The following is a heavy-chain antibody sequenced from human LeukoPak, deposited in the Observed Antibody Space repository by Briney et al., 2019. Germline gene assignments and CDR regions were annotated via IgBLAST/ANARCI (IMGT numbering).Heavy chain of an antibody. CDR1: GFTFSSYT. J-gene: IGHJ4*02. V-gene: IGHV3-7*01. CDR2: IKQDGSEK. CDR3: ARDFCDY. Sequence: GGSLRLSCAASGFTFSSYTMNWVRQAPGKGLEWVANIKQDGSEKYYVDSVKGRFTISRDNAKNSLYLQMNSLRAEDTAVYYCARDFCDYWGQGTLVTVSS. D-gene: IGHD2/OR15-2a*01.